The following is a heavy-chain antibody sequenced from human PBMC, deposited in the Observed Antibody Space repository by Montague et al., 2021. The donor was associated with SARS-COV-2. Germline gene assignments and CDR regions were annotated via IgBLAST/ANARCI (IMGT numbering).Heavy chain of an antibody. J-gene: IGHJ6*02. CDR1: GSSINNTSYY. CDR3: ARGGDNSAAHYYDGMDV. Sequence: SETLSLTCTVSGSSINNTSYYWGWIRQPPGKGLEWIGSIFYRGNTHYNAPLKSRVTVSVDTSKNQFSLNLTSVTAADTAVYYCARGGDNSAAHYYDGMDVWGLGTTVTVSS. CDR2: IFYRGNT. V-gene: IGHV4-39*07. D-gene: IGHD4-23*01.